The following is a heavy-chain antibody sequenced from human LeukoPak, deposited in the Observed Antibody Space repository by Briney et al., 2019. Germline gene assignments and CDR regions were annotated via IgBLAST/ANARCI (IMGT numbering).Heavy chain of an antibody. CDR2: ISDSGTT. V-gene: IGHV4-31*03. CDR3: ARDVVVTSSPDAFDI. CDR1: GESVTSGGYF. D-gene: IGHD2-21*02. Sequence: SETLSLTCTVSGESVTSGGYFWTWIRQHPGKGLEWIGYISDSGTTSYNPSLKSRVSISVATSNNQFSLRLSSVTAADTAVYYCARDVVVTSSPDAFDIWGQGTMVTVSS. J-gene: IGHJ3*02.